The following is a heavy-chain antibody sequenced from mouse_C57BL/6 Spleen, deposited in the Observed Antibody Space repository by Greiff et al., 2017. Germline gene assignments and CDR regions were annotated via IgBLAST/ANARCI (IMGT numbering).Heavy chain of an antibody. CDR1: GFTFSDYG. CDR3: ARTPPLDAMDY. Sequence: EVMLVESGGGLVKPGGSLKLSCAASGFTFSDYGMHWVRQAPEKGLEWVAYISSGSSTIYYADTVKGRFTISRDNAKNTLFLQMTSLRSEDTAMYYCARTPPLDAMDYWGQGTSVTVAS. CDR2: ISSGSSTI. J-gene: IGHJ4*01. V-gene: IGHV5-17*01.